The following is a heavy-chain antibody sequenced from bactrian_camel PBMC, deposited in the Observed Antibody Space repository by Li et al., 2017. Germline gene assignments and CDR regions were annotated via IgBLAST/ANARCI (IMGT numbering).Heavy chain of an antibody. J-gene: IGHJ4*01. CDR1: GVTYASSHD. CDR2: ISAGGSTS. CDR3: AARLMSRVWDCKLDMEYNY. Sequence: VQLVESGGGSVQTGGSLRLSCAASGVTYASSHDVNCMGWFRQAPGKGREGVASISAGGSTSYYADSVKGRFTIVGDNGKSTVYLEMSSLEPEDTASYYCAARLMSRVWDCKLDMEYNYWGQGTQVTVS. V-gene: IGHV3S40*01.